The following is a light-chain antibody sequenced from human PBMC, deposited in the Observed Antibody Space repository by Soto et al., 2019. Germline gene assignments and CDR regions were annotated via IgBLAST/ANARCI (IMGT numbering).Light chain of an antibody. CDR3: CSYAGSSTWV. Sequence: QSALTQPGSVSGSPGQSITISCTGTSSDVGTYNFVSWYQQHPGKAPKLMIYDVSQRPSGVPDRFSGSKSGNTASLTISGLQAEDEADYYCCSYAGSSTWVFGGGTKLTVL. CDR1: SSDVGTYNF. CDR2: DVS. J-gene: IGLJ3*02. V-gene: IGLV2-23*02.